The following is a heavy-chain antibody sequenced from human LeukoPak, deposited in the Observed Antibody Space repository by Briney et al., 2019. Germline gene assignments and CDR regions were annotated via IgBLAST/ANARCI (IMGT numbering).Heavy chain of an antibody. CDR2: INPNSGGT. J-gene: IGHJ4*02. V-gene: IGHV1-2*04. CDR1: GYTFTGYY. D-gene: IGHD1-26*01. Sequence: GASVKVSCKASGYTFTGYYMHWVRQAPGQGLEWMGWINPNSGGTNYAQKFQGWVTMTRDTSISTAYMELRSLRSDDTAVYYCARSYSGSYQSTSDYWGQGTLVTVSS. CDR3: ARSYSGSYQSTSDY.